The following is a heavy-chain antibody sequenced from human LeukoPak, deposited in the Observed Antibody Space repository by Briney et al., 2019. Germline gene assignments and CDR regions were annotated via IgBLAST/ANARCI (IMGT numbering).Heavy chain of an antibody. V-gene: IGHV3-21*01. CDR3: AREMYAGWYFAFDI. J-gene: IGHJ3*02. CDR1: GFTVSSFT. D-gene: IGHD6-19*01. Sequence: GPLTLSFPVSGFTVSSFTMNWVRQGQGKGLEWVASISNSGDYISYADSLKGRFTISRDNAKNSLFLQMSSLRAEDTAVYYCAREMYAGWYFAFDIWGQGTMVTVSS. CDR2: ISNSGDYI.